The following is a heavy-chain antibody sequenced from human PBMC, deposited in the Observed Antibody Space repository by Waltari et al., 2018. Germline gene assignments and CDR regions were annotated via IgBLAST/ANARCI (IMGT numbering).Heavy chain of an antibody. D-gene: IGHD6-6*01. CDR3: ARGGQIVRPRPLDL. CDR2: IYSSATT. Sequence: EGQLVESGGGLVKPGGSLRLSCAASGFTVPSTYMNWVRQAPGKGLEEVSTIYSSATTFYADSVKGRFTISRDNSKNILFLQMDDVRVNDTAVYFCARGGQIVRPRPLDLWGPGTLVTVSS. CDR1: GFTVPSTY. J-gene: IGHJ3*01. V-gene: IGHV3-66*01.